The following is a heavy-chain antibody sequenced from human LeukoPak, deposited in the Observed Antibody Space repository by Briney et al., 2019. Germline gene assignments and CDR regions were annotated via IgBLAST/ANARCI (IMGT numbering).Heavy chain of an antibody. Sequence: SETLSLTCTVSGGSISSYYWSWIRQPPGKGLEWIGYIYYSGSTNYNPSLKSRVTISVDTSKNQFSLKLSSVTAADTAVYYCATLVAGGCYYYMDVWGKGTTVTVSS. V-gene: IGHV4-59*01. CDR2: IYYSGST. CDR3: ATLVAGGCYYYMDV. J-gene: IGHJ6*03. D-gene: IGHD3-10*01. CDR1: GGSISSYY.